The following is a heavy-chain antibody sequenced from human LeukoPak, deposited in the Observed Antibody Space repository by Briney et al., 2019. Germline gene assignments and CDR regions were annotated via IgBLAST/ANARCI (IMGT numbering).Heavy chain of an antibody. D-gene: IGHD3-10*01. J-gene: IGHJ4*02. Sequence: PSETLSLTCAVYGGSFSGYYWSWIPQPPGKGLEWMGEINHSGSTNYNPSLKSRVTISVDTSKNQFPLKLSSVTAADTAVYYCARRAASKYYHGSGSYYNDYWGQGTLVTVSS. V-gene: IGHV4-34*01. CDR3: ARRAASKYYHGSGSYYNDY. CDR1: GGSFSGYY. CDR2: INHSGST.